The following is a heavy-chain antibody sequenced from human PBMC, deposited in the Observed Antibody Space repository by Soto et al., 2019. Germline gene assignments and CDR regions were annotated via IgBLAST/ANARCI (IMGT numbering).Heavy chain of an antibody. Sequence: PSETLSLTCTVSGYSISAYSWSWIRQPPGKGLEWIGYIYYSGSTYYNPSLKSRVTISVDTSKNQFSLKLSSVTAADTAVYYCARVGGFGATTIDYWGQGTLVTVSS. CDR3: ARVGGFGATTIDY. CDR2: IYYSGST. V-gene: IGHV4-30-4*01. J-gene: IGHJ4*02. D-gene: IGHD3-10*01. CDR1: GYSISAYS.